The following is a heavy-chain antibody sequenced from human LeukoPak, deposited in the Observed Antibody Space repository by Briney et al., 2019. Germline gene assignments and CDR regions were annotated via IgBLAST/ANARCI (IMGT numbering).Heavy chain of an antibody. D-gene: IGHD3-22*01. CDR3: ARVWDSSLSAFDI. V-gene: IGHV1-18*04. CDR2: ISAYNGNT. J-gene: IGHJ3*02. Sequence: ASVKVSCKASGYTFTGYYMHWVRQAPGQGLEWMGWISAYNGNTNYAQKLQGRVTMTTDTSTSTAYMELRSLRSDDTAVYYCARVWDSSLSAFDIWGQGTMVTVSS. CDR1: GYTFTGYY.